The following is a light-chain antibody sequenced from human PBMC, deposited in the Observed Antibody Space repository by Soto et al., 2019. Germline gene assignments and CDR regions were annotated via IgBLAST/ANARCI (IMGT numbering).Light chain of an antibody. CDR2: GAS. CDR1: QSVSSN. Sequence: EIVMTQSPATLSVSPGERATLSCRASQSVSSNLAWYQQKPGQAPRLLIYGASTRATGIPARFSGSGSGTEFTLTISSLQSEDSQVYSCQQYNNWPPWTFGQGTKVDIK. CDR3: QQYNNWPPWT. J-gene: IGKJ1*01. V-gene: IGKV3-15*01.